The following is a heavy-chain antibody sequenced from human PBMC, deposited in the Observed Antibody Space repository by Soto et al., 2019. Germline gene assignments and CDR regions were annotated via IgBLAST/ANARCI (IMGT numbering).Heavy chain of an antibody. D-gene: IGHD3-10*01. V-gene: IGHV3-53*01. Sequence: GGSLRLSCAASGFTVSSNYMSWVRQAPGKGLEWVSVIYSGGSTYYADSVKGRFTISRDNSKNTLYLQMNSLRAEDTAVYYCARAARPISLTGGYYFDYWGQGTLVTVSS. J-gene: IGHJ4*02. CDR1: GFTVSSNY. CDR3: ARAARPISLTGGYYFDY. CDR2: IYSGGST.